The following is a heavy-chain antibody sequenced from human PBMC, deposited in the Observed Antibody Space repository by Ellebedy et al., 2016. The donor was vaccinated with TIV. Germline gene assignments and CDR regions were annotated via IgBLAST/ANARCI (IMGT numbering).Heavy chain of an antibody. J-gene: IGHJ5*02. CDR2: IYYSGDT. Sequence: PGGSLRLSCTVSGDSISRSSYYWGWIRQPPGKGLEWIGSIYYSGDTDYNPSLKSRVTISVDTSKNQFSLKVSSVTAADTALYYCARHPPTYNWVDPWGQGTLVIVSS. CDR3: ARHPPTYNWVDP. CDR1: GDSISRSSYY. V-gene: IGHV4-39*01.